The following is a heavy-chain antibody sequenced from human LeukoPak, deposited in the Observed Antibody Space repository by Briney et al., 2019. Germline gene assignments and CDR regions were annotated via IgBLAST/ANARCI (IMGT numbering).Heavy chain of an antibody. CDR2: MYSGGTT. D-gene: IGHD2-2*03. CDR1: GFTVSSSY. Sequence: GGSLRLSCTGSGFTVSSSYMSWVRQTPGKGLEWVSVMYSGGTTYYADSVKGRFTISRDSSKNAVNLQMNSLRAEDTAVYYCARDRRDGYCLGHWGQGTLVTVSS. V-gene: IGHV3-66*01. CDR3: ARDRRDGYCLGH. J-gene: IGHJ4*02.